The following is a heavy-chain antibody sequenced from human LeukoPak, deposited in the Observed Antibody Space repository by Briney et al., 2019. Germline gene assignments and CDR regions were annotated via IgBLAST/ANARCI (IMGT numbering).Heavy chain of an antibody. CDR3: ARVSFGYGDYENNGFDM. D-gene: IGHD5-12*01. V-gene: IGHV3-74*01. J-gene: IGHJ3*02. CDR1: GFTFSNRW. Sequence: GGSLRLSCVVSGFTFSNRWMHWVRQGPGKGLGWVSRISSDGGSTNYADSVRGRFTISRDNAKNTLYLQMNSLRAEDTAVYYCARVSFGYGDYENNGFDMWGQGTMVTVSS. CDR2: ISSDGGST.